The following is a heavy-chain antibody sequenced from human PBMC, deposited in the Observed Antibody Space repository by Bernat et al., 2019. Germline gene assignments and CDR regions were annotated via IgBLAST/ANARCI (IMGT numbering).Heavy chain of an antibody. V-gene: IGHV4-34*01. D-gene: IGHD2-15*01. CDR2: INHSGSA. CDR1: GGSFSGYH. CDR3: VRGGYCSGGNCYGNYYYMDV. J-gene: IGHJ6*03. Sequence: QVQLQQWGAGLLKPSETLSLTCAVYGGSFSGYHWSWIRQPPGKGLEWIGEINHSGSANYNPSLKSRVTISEDTSKKQFSLKLRSVTAADTAVYYCVRGGYCSGGNCYGNYYYMDVWGKGTTVTVSS.